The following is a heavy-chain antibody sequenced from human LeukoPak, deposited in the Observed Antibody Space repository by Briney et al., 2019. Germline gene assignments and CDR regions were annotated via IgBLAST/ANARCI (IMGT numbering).Heavy chain of an antibody. CDR3: ARSVGANAFDI. J-gene: IGHJ3*02. CDR2: IYPDDSVT. D-gene: IGHD1-26*01. V-gene: IGHV5-51*01. CDR1: GYTFTTYW. Sequence: GESLKISCKGSGYTFTTYWIGWVRQMPGRGLEWMGIIYPDDSVTRYSPPFEGQVTISADKSISTAYLQWSSLKASDTAMYYCARSVGANAFDIWGQGTMVTVSS.